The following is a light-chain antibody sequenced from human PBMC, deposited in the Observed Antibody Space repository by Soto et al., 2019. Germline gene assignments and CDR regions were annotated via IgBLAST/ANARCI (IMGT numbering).Light chain of an antibody. CDR1: QSVSSN. J-gene: IGKJ5*01. Sequence: EIVMTQSPATLSVSPGERVTLSCRVSQSVSSNLAWYQQKPGQAPRLLIYAASTRASGIPVRFSGSGSGTEFTLTIGSLQSEDFAVYYCQHYNNWPPITFGQGTRLEIK. CDR2: AAS. V-gene: IGKV3-15*01. CDR3: QHYNNWPPIT.